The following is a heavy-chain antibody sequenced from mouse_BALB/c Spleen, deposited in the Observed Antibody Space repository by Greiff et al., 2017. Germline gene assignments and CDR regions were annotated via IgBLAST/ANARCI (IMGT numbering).Heavy chain of an antibody. Sequence: EVQLVESGGGLVKPGGSLKLSCAASGFAFSSYDMSWVRQTPEKRLEWVAYISSGGGSTYYPDTVKGRFTISRDNAKNTLYLQMSSLKSEDTAMYYCARHRPLLRRVDYYAMDYWGQGTSVTVSS. CDR1: GFAFSSYD. CDR3: ARHRPLLRRVDYYAMDY. V-gene: IGHV5-12-1*01. J-gene: IGHJ4*01. CDR2: ISSGGGST. D-gene: IGHD2-12*01.